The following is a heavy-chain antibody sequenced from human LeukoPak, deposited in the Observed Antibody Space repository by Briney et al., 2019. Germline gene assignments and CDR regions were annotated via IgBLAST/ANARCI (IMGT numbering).Heavy chain of an antibody. CDR3: TSDRGALVA. V-gene: IGHV3-23*01. J-gene: IGHJ5*02. CDR1: GFTFSSYA. CDR2: ISGSGGST. D-gene: IGHD3-10*01. Sequence: GGSLRLSCAASGFTFSSYAMSWVRQAPGEGLEWVSAISGSGGSTYYADSVKGRFTISRDNSKNTLYLQMNSLKTEDTAMYYCTSDRGALVAWGQGTLVTVSS.